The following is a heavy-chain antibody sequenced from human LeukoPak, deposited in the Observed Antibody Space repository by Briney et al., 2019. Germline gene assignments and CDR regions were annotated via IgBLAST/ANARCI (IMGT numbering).Heavy chain of an antibody. Sequence: PGRSLRLSCAASGFTFGSYAMHWVRQAPGKGLEGVAVISYDGSNKYYADSVKGRFTISRDNSKNTLYLQMNSLRAEDTAVYYCARGSGVQRCSGGSCYSSWFDPWGQGTLVTVSS. V-gene: IGHV3-30-3*01. D-gene: IGHD2-15*01. J-gene: IGHJ5*02. CDR3: ARGSGVQRCSGGSCYSSWFDP. CDR2: ISYDGSNK. CDR1: GFTFGSYA.